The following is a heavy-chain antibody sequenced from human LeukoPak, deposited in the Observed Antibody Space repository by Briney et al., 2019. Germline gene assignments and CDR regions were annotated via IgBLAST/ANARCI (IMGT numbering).Heavy chain of an antibody. CDR1: GLIFSSYS. CDR2: ICGSSSCT. J-gene: IGHJ3*01. Sequence: GGSLRLSCAASGLIFSSYSMNWVRQAPGKGLEWVSLICGSSSCTYYADSVKGRFTISRDNSKNTLYLQMNSLRAEDTAVYYCARFSTQRLGAFDVWGQGTMVTVSS. CDR3: ARFSTQRLGAFDV. V-gene: IGHV3-21*04. D-gene: IGHD1-1*01.